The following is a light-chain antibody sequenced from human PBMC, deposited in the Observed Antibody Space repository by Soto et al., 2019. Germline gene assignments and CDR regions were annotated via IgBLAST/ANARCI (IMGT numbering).Light chain of an antibody. CDR2: AAS. J-gene: IGKJ1*01. CDR3: QQYNNWPRT. Sequence: EIVMTQSPATLSVSPGERATPSCRASQSVSSNLAWYQQKPGQSPRLLIYAASTRATGVPARFSGSGSGAKFTLTISSLQSEDLAVYYCQQYNNWPRTFGQGTKVEIK. CDR1: QSVSSN. V-gene: IGKV3-15*01.